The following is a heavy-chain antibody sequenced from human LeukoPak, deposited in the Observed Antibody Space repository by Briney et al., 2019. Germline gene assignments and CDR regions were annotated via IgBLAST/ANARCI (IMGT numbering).Heavy chain of an antibody. J-gene: IGHJ5*02. CDR1: GFTASSNY. CDR2: IYSGGST. D-gene: IGHD2-15*01. V-gene: IGHV3-53*01. CDR3: ARKTRYCSTGRCNWDA. Sequence: PGGSLRLSCAASGFTASSNYMSWVRQAPGKGLEWVSVIYSGGSTYYADSVKGRFTISRDNSKNTLYLQMNSLRAEDTAVYYCARKTRYCSTGRCNWDAWGQGILVTASS.